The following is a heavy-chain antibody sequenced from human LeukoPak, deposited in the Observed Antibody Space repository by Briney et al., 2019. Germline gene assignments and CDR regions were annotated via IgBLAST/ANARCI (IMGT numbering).Heavy chain of an antibody. CDR2: ISDGGTYI. V-gene: IGHV3-21*01. D-gene: IGHD6-19*01. J-gene: IGHJ5*02. CDR1: GFTFSAYS. CDR3: ARTRDSSGCFDL. Sequence: TGGSLRLSCSASGFTFSAYSMNWVRQAPGKGLEWVSSISDGGTYIFYGDSVKGRFTVSRDDADNPLYLQMNSLRAEDTAVYYCARTRDSSGCFDLWGQGTLVTVSS.